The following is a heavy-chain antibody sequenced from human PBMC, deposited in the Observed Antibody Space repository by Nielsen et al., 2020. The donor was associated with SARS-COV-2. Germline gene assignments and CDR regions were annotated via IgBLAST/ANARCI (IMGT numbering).Heavy chain of an antibody. CDR3: ARQPRSIISNWFDP. D-gene: IGHD1-14*01. V-gene: IGHV5-10-1*01. Sequence: GESLKIYCQASGFSFTNYWVSWGRQLPGQGLEWMGNIDHTDSHTNYSPSFQGHVTISADKSITTAYLQWSSLEASDSAMYYCARQPRSIISNWFDPWGQGTLVTVST. CDR2: IDHTDSHT. J-gene: IGHJ5*02. CDR1: GFSFTNYW.